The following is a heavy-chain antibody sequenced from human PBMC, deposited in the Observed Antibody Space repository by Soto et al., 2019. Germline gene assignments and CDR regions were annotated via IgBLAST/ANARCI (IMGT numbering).Heavy chain of an antibody. Sequence: GGSLRLSCAASGFTFSSYAMHWVRQAPGKGLEWVAVISYDGSNKYYADSVKGRFTISRDNSKNTLYLQMNSLRAEDTAVYYCARARYCSGGSCRDAFDIWGQGTTVTVSS. J-gene: IGHJ3*02. CDR1: GFTFSSYA. D-gene: IGHD2-15*01. CDR3: ARARYCSGGSCRDAFDI. CDR2: ISYDGSNK. V-gene: IGHV3-30-3*01.